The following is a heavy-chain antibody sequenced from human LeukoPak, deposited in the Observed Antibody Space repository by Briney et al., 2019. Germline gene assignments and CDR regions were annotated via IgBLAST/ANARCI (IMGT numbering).Heavy chain of an antibody. CDR1: GYTFTSYG. D-gene: IGHD2-21*02. Sequence: ASVKVSCKASGYTFTSYGISWVRQAPGQGLEWMGWISAYNGNTNCAQKLQGRVTMTTDTSTSTAYMELRSLRSDDTAVYYCARDRAYCGGDCYPAEDDYWGQGTLVTVSS. V-gene: IGHV1-18*01. CDR3: ARDRAYCGGDCYPAEDDY. J-gene: IGHJ4*02. CDR2: ISAYNGNT.